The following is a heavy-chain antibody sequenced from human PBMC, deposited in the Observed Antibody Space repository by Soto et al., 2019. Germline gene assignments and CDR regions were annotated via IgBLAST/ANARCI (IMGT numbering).Heavy chain of an antibody. Sequence: GGSLRLSCAVSGFIFSDYYMSGIRQAPGKGLEWVSYITSSRSTIYYADPVKGRFTISRDNAKNSLYLQMNSLRAKDTAVYYCARDRLGFDTPGSCDNKSKFMDYWGQGTLVTVSS. CDR1: GFIFSDYY. CDR2: ITSSRSTI. J-gene: IGHJ4*02. V-gene: IGHV3-11*01. CDR3: ARDRLGFDTPGSCDNKSKFMDY. D-gene: IGHD2-15*01.